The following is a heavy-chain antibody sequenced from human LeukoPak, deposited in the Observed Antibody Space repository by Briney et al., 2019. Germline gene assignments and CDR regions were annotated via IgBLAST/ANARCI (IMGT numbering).Heavy chain of an antibody. CDR1: GGSFSGYY. CDR3: ARGLYGGNSNYFDY. V-gene: IGHV4-34*01. D-gene: IGHD4-23*01. CDR2: INHSGST. J-gene: IGHJ4*02. Sequence: SETLSLTCAVYGGSFSGYYWSWIRQPLGKGLEWIGEINHSGSTNYNPSLKSRVTISVDTSKNQFSLKLSSVTAADTAVYYCARGLYGGNSNYFDYWGQGTLVTVSP.